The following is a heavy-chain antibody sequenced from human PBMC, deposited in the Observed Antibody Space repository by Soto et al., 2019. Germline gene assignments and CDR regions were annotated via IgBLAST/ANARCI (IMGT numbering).Heavy chain of an antibody. V-gene: IGHV3-21*01. J-gene: IGHJ5*02. CDR2: ISSNSAYI. Sequence: RHWCGASGVKFVGFSMNWVRQTTGKGLEWVSTISSNSAYIYYTDALRGRFTISRDNAKNSLHLQMNSLRAEDTAVYYCTRDASRDSSARGWFDPWGPGTLVTVSS. CDR3: TRDASRDSSARGWFDP. D-gene: IGHD6-13*01. CDR1: GVKFVGFS.